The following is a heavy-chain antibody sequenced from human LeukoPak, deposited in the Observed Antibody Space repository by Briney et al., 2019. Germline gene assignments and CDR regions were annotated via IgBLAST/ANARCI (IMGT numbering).Heavy chain of an antibody. CDR3: AREASGYQLLYDAFDI. J-gene: IGHJ3*02. V-gene: IGHV3-30*03. D-gene: IGHD2-2*01. CDR1: GFTFSSYG. Sequence: GGSLRLSCAASGFTFSSYGMHWVRQAPGKGLEWVAVISYDGSDKYYADSVKGRFTISRDNSKNTLYLQMNSLRAEDTAVYYCAREASGYQLLYDAFDIWGQGTMVTVSS. CDR2: ISYDGSDK.